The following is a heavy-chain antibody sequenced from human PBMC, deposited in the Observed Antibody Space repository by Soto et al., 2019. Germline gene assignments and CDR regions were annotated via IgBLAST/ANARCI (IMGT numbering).Heavy chain of an antibody. V-gene: IGHV4-34*01. CDR2: INHSGST. CDR1: GGSFSGYY. D-gene: IGHD3-16*01. Sequence: TLSLTCAVYGGSFSGYYWSWIRQPPGKGLEWIGEINHSGSTNYNPSLKSRVTISVDTSKNQFSLKLSSVTAADTAVYYCARSAYVFDYWGQGTLVTVSS. J-gene: IGHJ4*02. CDR3: ARSAYVFDY.